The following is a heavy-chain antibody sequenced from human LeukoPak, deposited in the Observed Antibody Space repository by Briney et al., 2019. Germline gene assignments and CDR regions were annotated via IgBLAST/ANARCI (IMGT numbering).Heavy chain of an antibody. CDR1: GYTFTSYD. CDR2: MNPNSGNT. D-gene: IGHD6-13*01. Sequence: ASVKVSCKASGYTFTSYDINWVRQATGQGLEWMGWMNPNSGNTGYAQKFQGRVTITRNTSISTAYMELSSLRSEDTAVYYCARSAGYSSSWVYYYYYMDVWGKGTTVTVSS. CDR3: ARSAGYSSSWVYYYYYMDV. J-gene: IGHJ6*03. V-gene: IGHV1-8*03.